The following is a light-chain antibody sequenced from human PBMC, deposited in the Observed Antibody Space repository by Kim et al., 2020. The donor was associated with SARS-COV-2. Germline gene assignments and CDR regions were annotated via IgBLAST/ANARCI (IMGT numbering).Light chain of an antibody. V-gene: IGKV3-20*01. Sequence: SPGETATLSCRASQSISSALLAWYQQRPGQAPRLLMSGASIRATGIPDRFSGSGSGTDSTLTISRLETDDFAVYYCQQYGTTPLTFGGGTKVDIK. J-gene: IGKJ4*01. CDR2: GAS. CDR3: QQYGTTPLT. CDR1: QSISSAL.